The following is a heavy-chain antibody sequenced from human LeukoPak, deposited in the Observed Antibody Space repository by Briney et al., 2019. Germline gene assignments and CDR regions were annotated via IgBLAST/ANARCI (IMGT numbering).Heavy chain of an antibody. CDR1: GFSLNTHW. J-gene: IGHJ4*02. Sequence: GGPLRLPCAASGFSLNTHWMSWFRKAPGKGLEWVANIKQDGRDTYYVDSVKGRFTISRDNAKNSLNLQMNSLRAEDTAMYYCATSEGYWGQGTLVTVSS. V-gene: IGHV3-7*03. CDR3: ATSEGY. CDR2: IKQDGRDT.